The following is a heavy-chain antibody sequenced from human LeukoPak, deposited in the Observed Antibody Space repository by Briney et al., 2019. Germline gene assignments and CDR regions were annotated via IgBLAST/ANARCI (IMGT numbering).Heavy chain of an antibody. Sequence: GGSLRLSCAASGFTFSSYWMSWVRQAPGKGLEWVANIKQDGSEKYYVDSVKGRFTISIDKAKNSLYLQMNSLRAERTAVYYCARRRAITMVQGFSFDYWGQGTLVPVSS. CDR3: ARRRAITMVQGFSFDY. CDR2: IKQDGSEK. CDR1: GFTFSSYW. D-gene: IGHD3-10*01. V-gene: IGHV3-7*01. J-gene: IGHJ4*02.